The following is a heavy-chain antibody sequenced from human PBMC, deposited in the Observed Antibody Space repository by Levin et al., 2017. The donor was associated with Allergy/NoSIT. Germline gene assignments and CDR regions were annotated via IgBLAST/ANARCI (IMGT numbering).Heavy chain of an antibody. CDR1: GFTFSSYG. V-gene: IGHV3-30*18. J-gene: IGHJ4*02. CDR3: AKVHSSSWYFLFDY. CDR2: ISYDGSNK. D-gene: IGHD6-13*01. Sequence: GGSLRLSCAASGFTFSSYGMHWVRQAPGKGLEWVAVISYDGSNKYYADSVKGRFTISRDNSKNTLYLQMNSLRAEDTAVYYCAKVHSSSWYFLFDYWGQGTLVTVSS.